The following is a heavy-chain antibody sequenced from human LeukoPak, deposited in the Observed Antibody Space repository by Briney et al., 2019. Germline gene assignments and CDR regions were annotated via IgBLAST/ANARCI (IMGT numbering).Heavy chain of an antibody. CDR2: INPNSGGT. J-gene: IGHJ3*02. Sequence: GASVKVSCKASGYTFTGYYMHWVRQAPGQGLEWMGWINPNSGGTNYAQKFQGRVTMTRDTSISTAYMELSRLRSDDTAVYYCARKTRLEGTACSGGSCYNNDAFDIWGQGTMVTVSS. D-gene: IGHD2-15*01. V-gene: IGHV1-2*02. CDR3: ARKTRLEGTACSGGSCYNNDAFDI. CDR1: GYTFTGYY.